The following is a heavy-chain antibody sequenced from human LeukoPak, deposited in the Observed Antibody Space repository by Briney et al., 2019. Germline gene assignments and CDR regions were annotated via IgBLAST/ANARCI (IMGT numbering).Heavy chain of an antibody. CDR2: ISYDGSNK. V-gene: IGHV3-30*03. J-gene: IGHJ4*02. CDR3: ARDGHYYDSSGYYTLDY. Sequence: PGGSLRLSCAASGFTFSSYGMHWVRQAPGKGLEWVAVISYDGSNKYYADSVKGRFTISRDNSKNTLYLQMNSLRAEDTAVYYCARDGHYYDSSGYYTLDYWGQGTLVTVSS. CDR1: GFTFSSYG. D-gene: IGHD3-22*01.